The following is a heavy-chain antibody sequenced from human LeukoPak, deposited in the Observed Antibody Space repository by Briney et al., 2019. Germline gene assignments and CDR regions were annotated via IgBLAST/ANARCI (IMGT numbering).Heavy chain of an antibody. CDR1: GFTFSSYS. J-gene: IGHJ3*02. Sequence: PGGSLRLSCAASGFTFSSYSMYWVRQAPGKGLEWVSSISSSSSYIYYADSVKGRFTISRDNAKNSLYLQMNSLTGDDTALYYCARDLTGTWHAFDIWGQGTMVTVSS. D-gene: IGHD1-14*01. CDR2: ISSSSSYI. V-gene: IGHV3-21*01. CDR3: ARDLTGTWHAFDI.